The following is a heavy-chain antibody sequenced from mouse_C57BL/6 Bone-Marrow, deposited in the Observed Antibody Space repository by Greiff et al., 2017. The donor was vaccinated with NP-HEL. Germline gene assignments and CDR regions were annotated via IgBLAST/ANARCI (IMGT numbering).Heavy chain of an antibody. J-gene: IGHJ1*03. Sequence: QVHVKQPGAELVMPGASVKLSCKASGYTFTSYWMHWVKQRPGQGLEWIGEIDPSDSYTNYNQKFKGKSTLTVDKSSSTAYMQLSSLTSEDSAVYYCARGDYYSNSSKWCFDVWGTGTTVTVSS. V-gene: IGHV1-69*01. CDR1: GYTFTSYW. CDR3: ARGDYYSNSSKWCFDV. D-gene: IGHD2-5*01. CDR2: IDPSDSYT.